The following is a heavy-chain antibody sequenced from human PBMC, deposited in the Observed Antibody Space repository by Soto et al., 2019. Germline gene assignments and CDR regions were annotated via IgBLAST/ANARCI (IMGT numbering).Heavy chain of an antibody. CDR2: IFIGGTT. CDR1: GFTVSSSQ. V-gene: IGHV3-53*01. CDR3: ARDREAFDI. J-gene: IGHJ3*02. Sequence: PGGSLRLSCAASGFTVSSSQMTWVRQAPGKALEWVSLIFIGGTTQYADSVKGRFTISRDNSKNTLYLQMNSLRAEDTAVYYCARDREAFDIWGQGTMVTVSS.